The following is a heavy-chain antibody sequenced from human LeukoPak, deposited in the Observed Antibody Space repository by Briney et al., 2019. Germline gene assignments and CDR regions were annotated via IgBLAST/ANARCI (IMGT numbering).Heavy chain of an antibody. Sequence: WASVKVSCKASGGTFSSYAISWVRQAPGQGLEWMGGIIPIFGTANYAQKFQGRVTITTDESTSTAYMELSSRRSEDTAVYYCARRYGDYENWFDPWGQGTLVTVSS. V-gene: IGHV1-69*05. D-gene: IGHD4-17*01. CDR3: ARRYGDYENWFDP. J-gene: IGHJ5*02. CDR1: GGTFSSYA. CDR2: IIPIFGTA.